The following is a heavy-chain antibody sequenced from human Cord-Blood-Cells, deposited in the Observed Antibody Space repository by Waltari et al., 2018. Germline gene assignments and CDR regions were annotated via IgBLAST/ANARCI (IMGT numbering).Heavy chain of an antibody. Sequence: QVQLRQRGAGLLKPSETLPLTCPVYGGSFSGYYWSWIRQPPGKGLEWIGEINHSGSTNYNPSLKSRVTISVDTSKNQFSLKLSSVTAADTAVYYCARGAGGMDVWGQGTTVTVSS. J-gene: IGHJ6*02. CDR3: ARGAGGMDV. CDR1: GGSFSGYY. V-gene: IGHV4-34*01. D-gene: IGHD3-10*01. CDR2: INHSGST.